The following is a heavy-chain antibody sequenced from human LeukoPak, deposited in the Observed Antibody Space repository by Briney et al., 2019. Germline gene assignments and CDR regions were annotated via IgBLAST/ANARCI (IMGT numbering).Heavy chain of an antibody. CDR1: GGSFSGYY. V-gene: IGHV4-34*01. D-gene: IGHD3-22*01. CDR3: ARAEHSSGYYFGFDY. CDR2: INHSGST. J-gene: IGHJ4*02. Sequence: PSETLSLTCAVYGGSFSGYYWSWIRQPPGKGLEWIGEINHSGSTNYNPSLKSRVTISIDTSGNQFSLKLSSVTAADTALYYCARAEHSSGYYFGFDYWGQGTLVTVSS.